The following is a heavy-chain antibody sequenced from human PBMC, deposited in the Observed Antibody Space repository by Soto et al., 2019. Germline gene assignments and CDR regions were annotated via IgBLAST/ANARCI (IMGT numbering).Heavy chain of an antibody. D-gene: IGHD2-2*01. CDR3: ARNRPAANNWLDP. Sequence: SETLSLTCAVSGGSISSSNWWSWVRQPPGKGLEWIGEIYHSGSTNYNPSLKSRVTISVDKSKNQFSLNLSSVTAADTAVYYCARNRPAANNWLDPWGQGTLVTVSS. V-gene: IGHV4-4*02. CDR2: IYHSGST. J-gene: IGHJ5*02. CDR1: GGSISSSNW.